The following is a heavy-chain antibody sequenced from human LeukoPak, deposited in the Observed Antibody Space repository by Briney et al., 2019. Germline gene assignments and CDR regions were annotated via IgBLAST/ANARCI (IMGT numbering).Heavy chain of an antibody. CDR1: GGSISSGGYY. J-gene: IGHJ4*02. D-gene: IGHD3-22*01. Sequence: PSETLSLTCTVSGGSISSGGYYWSCIRQHPGKGLEWIGYIYYSGSTYYNPSLKSRVTISVDTSKNQFSLKLSSVTAADTAVYYCASSIYYYDSSGPFDYWGQGTLVTVSS. V-gene: IGHV4-31*03. CDR3: ASSIYYYDSSGPFDY. CDR2: IYYSGST.